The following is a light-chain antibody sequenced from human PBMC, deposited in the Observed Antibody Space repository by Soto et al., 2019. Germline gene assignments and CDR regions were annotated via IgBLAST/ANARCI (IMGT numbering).Light chain of an antibody. J-gene: IGLJ2*01. CDR3: QVWDSNTDHVV. CDR2: DDS. Sequence: SSELTQPPSVSVAPGQTARITCGGSNIGSKPGHWYQQKPGQAPVLVVYDDSDRPSGIPERFSGSNSGKTAALTISRVEAGHEADYYCQVWDSNTDHVVFGGGTQLTVL. V-gene: IGLV3-21*02. CDR1: NIGSKP.